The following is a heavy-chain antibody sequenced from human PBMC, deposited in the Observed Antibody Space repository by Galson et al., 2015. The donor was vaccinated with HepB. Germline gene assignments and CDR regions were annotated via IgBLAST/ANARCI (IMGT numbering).Heavy chain of an antibody. CDR3: ALARDPNPTYYSSVNDGMDV. J-gene: IGHJ6*02. D-gene: IGHD2-2*01. CDR1: GGTFSKYA. CDR2: IIPFFGTP. Sequence: SVKVSCKASGGTFSKYAITWVRQAPGQGLEWMGGIIPFFGTPIYAQRFQGRVTITADESTTTAHMELSSLRSDDTAVFYCALARDPNPTYYSSVNDGMDVWGQGTTVTVSS. V-gene: IGHV1-69*13.